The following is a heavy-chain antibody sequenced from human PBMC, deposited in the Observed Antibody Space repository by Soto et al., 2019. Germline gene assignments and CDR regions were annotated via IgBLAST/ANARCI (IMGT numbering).Heavy chain of an antibody. CDR3: AKGDGYNFDY. CDR2: ISYDGSNK. V-gene: IGHV3-30*18. J-gene: IGHJ4*02. Sequence: PGGSLRLSCAASGFTFSSYGMHWVRQAPGKGLEWVAVISYDGSNKYYADSVKGRFTISRDNSKNTLYLQMNSLRAEDTAVYYCAKGDGYNFDYWGQGTLVTVSS. D-gene: IGHD5-12*01. CDR1: GFTFSSYG.